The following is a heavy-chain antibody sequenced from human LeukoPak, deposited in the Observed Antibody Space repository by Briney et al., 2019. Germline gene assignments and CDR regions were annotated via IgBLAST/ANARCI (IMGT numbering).Heavy chain of an antibody. CDR2: INPNSGGT. Sequence: ASVKVSCKASGYTFTGYYMHWVRQAPGQGLEWMGWINPNSGGTNYAQKFQGRVTMTRDTSIGTAYMELSRLRSDDTAVYYCARGPLVVVAATPFDYWGQGTLVTVPS. CDR3: ARGPLVVVAATPFDY. CDR1: GYTFTGYY. J-gene: IGHJ4*02. V-gene: IGHV1-2*02. D-gene: IGHD2-15*01.